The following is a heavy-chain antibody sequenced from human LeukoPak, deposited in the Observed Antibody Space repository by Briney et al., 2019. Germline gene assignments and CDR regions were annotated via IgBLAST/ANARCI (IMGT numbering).Heavy chain of an antibody. CDR2: ISSSSSTI. Sequence: GGSLRLSCAASGFTFSSYEMNWVRQAPGKGLEWVSYISSSSSTIYYADSVKGRFTISRDNAKNSLYLQMNSLRAEDTAVYYCARVGSSSWYFNWFDPWGQGTLVTVSS. CDR3: ARVGSSSWYFNWFDP. D-gene: IGHD6-13*01. CDR1: GFTFSSYE. J-gene: IGHJ5*02. V-gene: IGHV3-48*01.